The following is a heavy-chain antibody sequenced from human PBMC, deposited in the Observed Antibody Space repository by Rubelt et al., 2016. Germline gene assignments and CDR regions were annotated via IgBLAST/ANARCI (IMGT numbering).Heavy chain of an antibody. CDR3: ARERRASSTSAGFWYFGV. Sequence: TYYPGSMKGRFTISRENARNSVYLQMNSLRTEDTAVYYCARERRASSTSAGFWYFGVWGRGTLVIVSS. V-gene: IGHV3-13*01. CDR2: T. J-gene: IGHJ2*01.